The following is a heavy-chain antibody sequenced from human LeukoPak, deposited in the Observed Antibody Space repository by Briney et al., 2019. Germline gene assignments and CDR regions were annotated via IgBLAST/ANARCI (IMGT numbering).Heavy chain of an antibody. D-gene: IGHD1-26*01. Sequence: GGSLRLSCAASGFTFSSYWMSWVRQAPGKGLEWVSNIKQDGSEKYYVDSVKGRFTVSRDNAKNSLYLQMNSLRAEDTAVYYCARSATYSGSFYYYYYGMDVWGQGTTVTVSS. V-gene: IGHV3-7*01. CDR3: ARSATYSGSFYYYYYGMDV. CDR1: GFTFSSYW. CDR2: IKQDGSEK. J-gene: IGHJ6*02.